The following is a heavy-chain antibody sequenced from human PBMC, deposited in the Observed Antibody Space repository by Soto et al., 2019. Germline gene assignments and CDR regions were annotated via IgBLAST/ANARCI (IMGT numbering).Heavy chain of an antibody. D-gene: IGHD3-16*02. CDR2: MNPNSGNT. V-gene: IGHV1-8*01. J-gene: IGHJ4*02. Sequence: ASVKVSCKASGYTFTSYDINWVRQATGQGLEWMGWMNPNSGNTGYAQKFQGRVTMTRNTSISTAYMELSSLRSEDTAVYYCARGLSYIWGSYRYMHYWGQGTLVTVSS. CDR3: ARGLSYIWGSYRYMHY. CDR1: GYTFTSYD.